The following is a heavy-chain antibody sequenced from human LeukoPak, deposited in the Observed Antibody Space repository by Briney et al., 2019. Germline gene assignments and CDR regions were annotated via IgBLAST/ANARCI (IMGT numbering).Heavy chain of an antibody. CDR1: GFTVSSNY. D-gene: IGHD3-3*02. CDR3: ARHFPAANAFDI. V-gene: IGHV3-53*01. CDR2: IYSGGST. Sequence: GGSLRLSCAASGFTVSSNYMSWVRQAPGKGLEWVSVIYSGGSTYYEDAVKGRFTISRDNSKNTLCLQMNSLRAEDTAVYYCARHFPAANAFDIWGQGTMVTVSS. J-gene: IGHJ3*02.